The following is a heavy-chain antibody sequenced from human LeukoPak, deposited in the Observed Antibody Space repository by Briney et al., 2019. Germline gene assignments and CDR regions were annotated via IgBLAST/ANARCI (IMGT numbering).Heavy chain of an antibody. CDR2: ISYDGSNK. Sequence: AGGSLRLSCAASGFTFSSSDIHWVRQAPGKGLEWVAVISYDGSNKYYVDSVKGRFTISRDNSKNTVYLQMNSLRTEDTAVYYCAKGGTLGVMDVWGKGTTVTVSS. CDR1: GFTFSSSD. D-gene: IGHD3-16*01. CDR3: AKGGTLGVMDV. J-gene: IGHJ6*04. V-gene: IGHV3-30*18.